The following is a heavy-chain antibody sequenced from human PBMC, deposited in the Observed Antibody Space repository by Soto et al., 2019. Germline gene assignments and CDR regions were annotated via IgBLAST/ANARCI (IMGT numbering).Heavy chain of an antibody. CDR1: GYTFTTSG. J-gene: IGHJ6*02. V-gene: IGHV1-18*01. CDR2: ISTYNGDT. Sequence: QVQLVQSGPEVRKPGASVKASCEASGYTFTTSGISWVRQVPGQGLEWMGWISTYNGDTNSAQNFQGRVLMTADTSTGTAYMELMSLKSDDTAVYYCARQGSWPYYYYGLDVWGQGTTVTVSS. CDR3: ARQGSWPYYYYGLDV. D-gene: IGHD1-26*01.